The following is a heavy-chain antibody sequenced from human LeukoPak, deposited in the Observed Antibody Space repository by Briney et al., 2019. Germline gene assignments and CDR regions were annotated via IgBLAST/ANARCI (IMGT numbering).Heavy chain of an antibody. CDR3: ARGPRRSLYYYDSWSGYQDY. J-gene: IGHJ4*02. D-gene: IGHD3-3*01. Sequence: SGGSLRLSCAASGFSFDDYAMHWARHTPGKGLEWVSGISWNSGSIAYADSVKGRFTISRDNAKNSMYLQMNSLRAEDTAVYYCARGPRRSLYYYDSWSGYQDYWGQGTLVTVSS. V-gene: IGHV3-9*01. CDR1: GFSFDDYA. CDR2: ISWNSGSI.